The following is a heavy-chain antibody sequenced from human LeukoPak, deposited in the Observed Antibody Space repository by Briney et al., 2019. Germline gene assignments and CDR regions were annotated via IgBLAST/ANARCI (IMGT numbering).Heavy chain of an antibody. Sequence: SETLSLTCTVSGASISRGYYWGWIRRPPGKGLEWIGSISHSGSTYYSLSLRSRVTLSVDTSKNQFSLKLTSVTAADTAVYYCARVGAPNFDYWGQGTLVTVSS. J-gene: IGHJ4*02. CDR2: ISHSGST. CDR1: GASISRGYY. D-gene: IGHD1-26*01. V-gene: IGHV4-38-2*02. CDR3: ARVGAPNFDY.